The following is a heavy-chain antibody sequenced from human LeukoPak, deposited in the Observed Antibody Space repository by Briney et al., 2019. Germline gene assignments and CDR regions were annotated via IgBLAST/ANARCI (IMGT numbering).Heavy chain of an antibody. CDR1: GFTFSSYA. J-gene: IGHJ4*02. CDR3: AKDGRLAQWLTNTFDY. CDR2: ISGSGGST. D-gene: IGHD6-19*01. Sequence: GGSLRLSCAASGFTFSSYAMSWVRQAPGKGLEWVSAISGSGGSTYYADAVKGRFTISRDNSKNTLYLQMNSLRAEDTAVYYCAKDGRLAQWLTNTFDYWGQGTLVTVSS. V-gene: IGHV3-23*01.